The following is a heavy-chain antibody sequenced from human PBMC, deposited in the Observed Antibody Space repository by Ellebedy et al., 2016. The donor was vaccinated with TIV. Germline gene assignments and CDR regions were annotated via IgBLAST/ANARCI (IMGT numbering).Heavy chain of an antibody. Sequence: GESLKISCAASGFTFSSYAMSWVRQAPGKGLEWVSAISGSGGSTYYADSVKGRFTISRDNSKNTLYLQMNSLRAEDTAVYYCAKEYRDCSSTSCADYWGQGTLVTVSS. D-gene: IGHD2-2*01. CDR3: AKEYRDCSSTSCADY. V-gene: IGHV3-23*01. CDR1: GFTFSSYA. J-gene: IGHJ4*02. CDR2: ISGSGGST.